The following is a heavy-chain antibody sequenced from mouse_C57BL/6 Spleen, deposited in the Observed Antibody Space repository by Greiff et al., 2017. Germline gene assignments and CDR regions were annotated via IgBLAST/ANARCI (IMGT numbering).Heavy chain of an antibody. J-gene: IGHJ1*03. CDR1: GYTFTDYE. D-gene: IGHD2-1*01. V-gene: IGHV1-15*01. CDR2: IDPETGGA. Sequence: VQLQQSGAELVRPGASVTLSCKASGYTFTDYEMHWVKQTPVHGLEWIGAIDPETGGAAYNQKFKGKAILTADKSSSTAYMELRSLTSEDSAVYYCTRGAYGNYWYFDVWGTGTTVTVSS. CDR3: TRGAYGNYWYFDV.